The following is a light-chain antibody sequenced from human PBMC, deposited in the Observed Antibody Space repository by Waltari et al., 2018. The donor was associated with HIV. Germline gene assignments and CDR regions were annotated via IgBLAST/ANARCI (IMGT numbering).Light chain of an antibody. CDR1: SSNIGNNY. CDR2: DID. Sequence: QSVLTQPPSVSAAPGQKVTISCSGSSSNIGNNYVSWYQQLPGTAPKLRIYDIDKQPSGSPDPFSCSTSGTSATLGITGLQTGDEDDYYCGTWDSSLSAGVFGAGTKLTVL. CDR3: GTWDSSLSAGV. V-gene: IGLV1-51*01. J-gene: IGLJ3*02.